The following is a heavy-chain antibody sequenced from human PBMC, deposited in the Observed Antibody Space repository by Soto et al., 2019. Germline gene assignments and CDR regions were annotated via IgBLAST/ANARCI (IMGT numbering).Heavy chain of an antibody. Sequence: QVQLVQSGAEVKKPGSSVRVSCKASGTIFSSYTISWVRQAPGQGLEWMGRIIPILGETNSAQKFQGRVTMTAAKSTNTAYMQLHRRRLEDTAVYYCARGLGGRMDDWGQGTTVTVSS. D-gene: IGHD3-16*01. CDR2: IIPILGET. CDR3: ARGLGGRMDD. J-gene: IGHJ6*02. CDR1: GTIFSSYT. V-gene: IGHV1-69*08.